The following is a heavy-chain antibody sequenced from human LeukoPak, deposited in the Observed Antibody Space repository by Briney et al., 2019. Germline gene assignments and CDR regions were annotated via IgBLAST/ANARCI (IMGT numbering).Heavy chain of an antibody. V-gene: IGHV3-30*02. D-gene: IGHD3-9*01. CDR3: ASAGGVRYFDWLPPYY. Sequence: GGSLRLSCAGSGFTFSSYGMHWVRQAPGKGLEWVAFIRSDGSNQYYADSVKGRLTISRDNSKNTLYLQMNSLRAEDTAVYYCASAGGVRYFDWLPPYYWGQGTLVTVSS. CDR2: IRSDGSNQ. J-gene: IGHJ4*02. CDR1: GFTFSSYG.